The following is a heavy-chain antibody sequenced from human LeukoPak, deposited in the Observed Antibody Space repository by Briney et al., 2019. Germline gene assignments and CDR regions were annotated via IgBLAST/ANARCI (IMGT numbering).Heavy chain of an antibody. V-gene: IGHV1-2*02. CDR3: ARGLTKGVATIYY. CDR2: INPNSGGT. D-gene: IGHD5-12*01. J-gene: IGHJ4*02. Sequence: ASVKVSCKASGYTFTGYYMHWVRQAPGQGLEWMGWINPNSGGTNYAQKFQGRVTMTRDTSISTAYMELSRLRSDDTAVYYCARGLTKGVATIYYWGQGTLATVSS. CDR1: GYTFTGYY.